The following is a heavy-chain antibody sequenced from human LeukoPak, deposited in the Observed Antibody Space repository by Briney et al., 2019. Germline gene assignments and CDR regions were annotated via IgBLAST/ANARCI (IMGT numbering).Heavy chain of an antibody. J-gene: IGHJ3*02. D-gene: IGHD3-22*01. CDR1: GFTFDDYA. V-gene: IGHV3-43*02. Sequence: GGSLRLSCAASGFTFDDYAMHWVRQAPGKDLERVSLISGDGGSTYYADSVRGRFTISRDNSKNSLYLQMNSLRTEDTALYYCAKIYDSSGYRDAFDIWGQGTMVTVSS. CDR2: ISGDGGST. CDR3: AKIYDSSGYRDAFDI.